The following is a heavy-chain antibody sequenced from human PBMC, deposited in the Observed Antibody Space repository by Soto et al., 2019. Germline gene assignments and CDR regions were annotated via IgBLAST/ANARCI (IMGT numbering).Heavy chain of an antibody. D-gene: IGHD1-26*01. J-gene: IGHJ5*02. CDR2: MNPNSGNT. Sequence: QVQVVQSGAEVKKPGASVKVSCKASGYTFTSYDINWVRQATGQGLEWMGRMNPNSGNTAYAQKFQGRVTMTRNTSISTAHMQLSGLRSEDTAIYSCARSPILGASNHWFDPWGQGTLVTVSS. V-gene: IGHV1-8*01. CDR1: GYTFTSYD. CDR3: ARSPILGASNHWFDP.